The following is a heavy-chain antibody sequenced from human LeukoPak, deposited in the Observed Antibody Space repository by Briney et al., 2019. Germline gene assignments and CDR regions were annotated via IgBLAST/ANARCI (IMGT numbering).Heavy chain of an antibody. J-gene: IGHJ4*02. Sequence: ASVKVSCKASGGTFSSYAISWVRQAPGQGLEWMGRIIPILGVANYAQNFQGRVTITADKSTSTAYTELSSLRSEDTAVYYCARDDRDGYNFVYWGQGTLVTVSS. CDR1: GGTFSSYA. CDR3: ARDDRDGYNFVY. D-gene: IGHD5-24*01. V-gene: IGHV1-69*04. CDR2: IIPILGVA.